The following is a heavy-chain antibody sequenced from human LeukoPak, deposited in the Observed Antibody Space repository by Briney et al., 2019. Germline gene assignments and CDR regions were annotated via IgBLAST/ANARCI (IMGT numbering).Heavy chain of an antibody. V-gene: IGHV3-7*01. J-gene: IGHJ4*02. D-gene: IGHD6-13*01. CDR3: ARRWWQQLVVTLFDY. CDR2: IKQDGSEK. Sequence: GSLRLSCAASGFTFSRYWMSWVRQAPGKGLEWVANIKQDGSEKYYADSVKGRFTISRDNAKNSLYLQMNSLRAEDTAVYYCARRWWQQLVVTLFDYWGQGTLVTVSS. CDR1: GFTFSRYW.